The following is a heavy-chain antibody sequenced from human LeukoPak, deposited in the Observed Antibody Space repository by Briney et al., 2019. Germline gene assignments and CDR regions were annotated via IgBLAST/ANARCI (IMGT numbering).Heavy chain of an antibody. Sequence: GGSLRLSCAASGFTLNNAWMSWVRQAPWKGLEWLGRIKRETDGGTIDYAAPVKGRFTISRDDSRNTLYLQMDSLKIEDTAVYYCTTDRYYDNSELQFQHWGQGTLVTVSS. V-gene: IGHV3-15*01. CDR2: IKRETDGGTI. D-gene: IGHD3-22*01. J-gene: IGHJ1*01. CDR3: TTDRYYDNSELQFQH. CDR1: GFTLNNAW.